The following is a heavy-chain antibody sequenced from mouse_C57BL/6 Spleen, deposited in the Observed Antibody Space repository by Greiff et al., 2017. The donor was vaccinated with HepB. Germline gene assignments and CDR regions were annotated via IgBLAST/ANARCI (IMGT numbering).Heavy chain of an antibody. CDR2: ISSGSSTI. V-gene: IGHV5-17*01. J-gene: IGHJ3*01. CDR3: ARDPSYYYGSGGFAY. D-gene: IGHD1-1*01. Sequence: DVQLQESGGGLVKPGGSLKLSCAASGFTFSDYGMHWVRQAPEKGLEWVAYISSGSSTIYYADTVKGRFTISRDNAKNTLFLQMTSLRSEDTAMYYCARDPSYYYGSGGFAYWGQGTLVTVSA. CDR1: GFTFSDYG.